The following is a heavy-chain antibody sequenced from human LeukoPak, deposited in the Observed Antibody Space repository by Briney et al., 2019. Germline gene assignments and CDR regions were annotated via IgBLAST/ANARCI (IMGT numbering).Heavy chain of an antibody. CDR1: GGSISSYC. CDR3: ARHYYDSSGYDAFDI. V-gene: IGHV4-59*01. D-gene: IGHD3-22*01. J-gene: IGHJ3*02. Sequence: SSETLSLTCTVSGGSISSYCWSWIRQPPGKGLEWIGYICNSGSTNYNPSLKSRVTISGDTSKNQSSLKLRSVTAADTALYYCARHYYDSSGYDAFDIWGQGTMVIVSS. CDR2: ICNSGST.